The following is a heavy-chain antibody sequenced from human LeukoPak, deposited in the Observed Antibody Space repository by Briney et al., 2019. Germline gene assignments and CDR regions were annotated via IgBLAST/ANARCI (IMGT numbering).Heavy chain of an antibody. Sequence: ASVKVSCKASGYTFTSYGISWVRQAPGQGLEWMGWISAYNGNTNYAQKLQGRVTMTTDTSTSTAYMKLRSLRSDDTAVYYCARDPYYYDSSGNFDYWGQGTLVTVS. CDR3: ARDPYYYDSSGNFDY. CDR2: ISAYNGNT. CDR1: GYTFTSYG. V-gene: IGHV1-18*01. D-gene: IGHD3-22*01. J-gene: IGHJ4*02.